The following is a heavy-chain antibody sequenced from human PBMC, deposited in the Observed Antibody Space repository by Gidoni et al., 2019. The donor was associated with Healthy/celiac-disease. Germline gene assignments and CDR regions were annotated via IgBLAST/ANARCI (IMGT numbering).Heavy chain of an antibody. CDR3: AKELGYCSSTSCSDAFDI. J-gene: IGHJ3*02. CDR1: GFTFRSYP. CDR2: MSGSGGST. D-gene: IGHD2-2*01. Sequence: EVQLFESGGGLVQPGGSLINSFAAAGFTFRSYPLSWVRQARGKGLEWVSAMSGSGGSTYYADSVKGRFTISRDNSKNTLYLQMNSLRAEDTAVYYCAKELGYCSSTSCSDAFDIWGQGTMVTVSS. V-gene: IGHV3-23*01.